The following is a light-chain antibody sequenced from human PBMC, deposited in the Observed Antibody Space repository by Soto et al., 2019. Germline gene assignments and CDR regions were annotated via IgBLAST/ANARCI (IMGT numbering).Light chain of an antibody. Sequence: QLVLTRPPSVSGTPGQRVTISCSGGISNIGTNYVHWFQQLPGTAPKVLSNRDNQRPSGVPDRFSGSKSGTSASLAISGLQSEDEAEYYCAAWDDTVRSYVFGTGTKLTVL. CDR1: ISNIGTNY. J-gene: IGLJ1*01. V-gene: IGLV1-47*01. CDR2: RDN. CDR3: AAWDDTVRSYV.